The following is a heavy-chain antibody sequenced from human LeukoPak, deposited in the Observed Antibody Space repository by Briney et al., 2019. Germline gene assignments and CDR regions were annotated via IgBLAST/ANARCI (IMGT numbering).Heavy chain of an antibody. CDR2: IKSDGST. Sequence: GGSLRLSCAASGFTFSSYWMHWVRQTPGKGLVWVSRIKSDGSTIYADSVKGRFTISRDNAENSLYLQMSSLRVEDTAVYYCARDARNYGSGSALFDPWGQGTPVIVSS. CDR1: GFTFSSYW. V-gene: IGHV3-74*01. D-gene: IGHD3-10*01. J-gene: IGHJ5*02. CDR3: ARDARNYGSGSALFDP.